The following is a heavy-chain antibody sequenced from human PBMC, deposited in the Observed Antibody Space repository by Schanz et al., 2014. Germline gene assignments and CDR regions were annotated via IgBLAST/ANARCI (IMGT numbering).Heavy chain of an antibody. CDR3: ARGVGDFWNGYLHGMDI. CDR2: IYHSGSS. D-gene: IGHD3-3*01. V-gene: IGHV4-28*03. J-gene: IGHJ6*02. CDR1: GGSISSNNW. Sequence: QVQLQESGPGLVKPSGTLSLTCTVSGGSISSNNWWTWIRQPPGKGLEWVGYIYHSGSSYYNPSLRSRISMSVDRSKNQFSLKLSSVTAADTAVYYCARGVGDFWNGYLHGMDIWGQGTTVTVSS.